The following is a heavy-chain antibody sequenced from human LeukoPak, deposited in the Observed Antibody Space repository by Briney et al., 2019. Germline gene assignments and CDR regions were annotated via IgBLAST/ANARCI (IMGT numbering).Heavy chain of an antibody. J-gene: IGHJ4*02. Sequence: GGSLRLSCAASGFTFSSYSTNWVRQTPGKGLEWVSSISSSSSYIYYADSVKGRFTVSRDNAKNSLYLQMNTLRADDTAVYYCARDSTRWFSPSDHWGQGMLVTVSS. V-gene: IGHV3-21*01. CDR1: GFTFSSYS. CDR3: ARDSTRWFSPSDH. D-gene: IGHD6-13*01. CDR2: ISSSSSYI.